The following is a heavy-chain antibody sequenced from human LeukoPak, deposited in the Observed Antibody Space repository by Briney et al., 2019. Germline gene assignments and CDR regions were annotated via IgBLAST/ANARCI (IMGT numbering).Heavy chain of an antibody. D-gene: IGHD6-19*01. Sequence: GGSLRLSCAASGFTFSSYSMYWVRQAPGKGLEWVSSISSSSSYIYYADSVKGRFTISRDNAKNSLYLQMNSLRAEDTAVYYCARDLGIAVAGTVLGFDYWGQGTLVTVSS. V-gene: IGHV3-21*01. CDR2: ISSSSSYI. CDR3: ARDLGIAVAGTVLGFDY. CDR1: GFTFSSYS. J-gene: IGHJ4*02.